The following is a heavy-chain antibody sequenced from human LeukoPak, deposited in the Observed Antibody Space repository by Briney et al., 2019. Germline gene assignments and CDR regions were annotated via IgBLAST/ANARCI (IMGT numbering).Heavy chain of an antibody. D-gene: IGHD6-13*01. CDR2: ISWNSGSI. J-gene: IGHJ4*02. V-gene: IGHV3-9*01. CDR1: GFTFDDYA. CDR3: AKEAAAGNFDY. Sequence: GRSLRLSCAASGFTFDDYAMHWVRQAPGKGLEWVSGISWNSGSIGYADSVKGRFTISRDNAKNSLYLQMNSLRAEDTALYYCAKEAAAGNFDYWGQGTLVTVSS.